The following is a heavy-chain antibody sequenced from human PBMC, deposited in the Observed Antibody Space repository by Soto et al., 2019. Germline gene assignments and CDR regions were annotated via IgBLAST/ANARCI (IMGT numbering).Heavy chain of an antibody. V-gene: IGHV1-3*01. CDR3: ARPTDGSGNGYYYGMDV. D-gene: IGHD3-10*01. J-gene: IGHJ6*02. CDR2: INAGDGNT. CDR1: GYTFTYYT. Sequence: GASVKVSCKASGYTFTYYTVHWVRQAPGQRLEWMGWINAGDGNTKYSPNFQGRVTITKDTSASTVYMELSSLRSEDTAVYYCARPTDGSGNGYYYGMDVWGQGTTVTVSS.